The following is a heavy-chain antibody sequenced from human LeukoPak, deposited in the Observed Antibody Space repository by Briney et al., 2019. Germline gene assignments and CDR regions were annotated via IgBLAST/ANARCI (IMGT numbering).Heavy chain of an antibody. V-gene: IGHV1-46*01. Sequence: GASVKVSCKASGYTFTSYYRHWVRQAPGQGLEWMGLINPSGGSTNYAQKFQGRVTMTRDTSTSTVYMELSSMRSEDTAVYYCARGPSITMVRGGQWYYYMDVWGKGTTVTISS. D-gene: IGHD3-10*01. CDR1: GYTFTSYY. CDR3: ARGPSITMVRGGQWYYYMDV. J-gene: IGHJ6*03. CDR2: INPSGGST.